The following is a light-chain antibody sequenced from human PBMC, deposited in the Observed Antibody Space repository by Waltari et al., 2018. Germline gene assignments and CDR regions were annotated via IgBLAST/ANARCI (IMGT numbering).Light chain of an antibody. Sequence: DVQMTQSPSTLSESVGDSVTITCLASQSVGIWLAWHQQKPGKAPKVLIYKASTLESGVPSRFSGSGSGTDFTLTINNLQPDDIATYYCHQYKTSVRTFGQGTKVEIK. V-gene: IGKV1-5*03. CDR1: QSVGIW. CDR3: HQYKTSVRT. CDR2: KAS. J-gene: IGKJ1*01.